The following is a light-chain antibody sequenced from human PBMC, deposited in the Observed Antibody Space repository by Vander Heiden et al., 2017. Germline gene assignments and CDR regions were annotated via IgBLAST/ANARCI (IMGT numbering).Light chain of an antibody. V-gene: IGKV1-39*01. J-gene: IGKJ2*02. CDR1: QSISSY. Sequence: DMKMTQSPSSLSASVGDRVTITCRASQSISSYLNWYQQKPGKAPKLLIYAASSLQSGVPSRFSGSGSGTDFTLTISSLQPEDFATYYCQQSYSTPGTFGQGTKLEIK. CDR3: QQSYSTPGT. CDR2: AAS.